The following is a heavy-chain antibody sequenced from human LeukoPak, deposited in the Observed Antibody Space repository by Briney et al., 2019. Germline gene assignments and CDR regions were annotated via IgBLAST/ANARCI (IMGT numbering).Heavy chain of an antibody. CDR1: GGTFSSYA. V-gene: IGHV1-69*04. CDR2: IIPILGIA. D-gene: IGHD4-23*01. Sequence: GASVKVSCKASGGTFSSYAISWVRQAPGQGLEWMGRIIPILGIANYAQKFQGRVTITADKSTSTAYMELSSLRSEDTAVYYCAREGAYGGKELDYWGQGTLVTVSS. J-gene: IGHJ4*02. CDR3: AREGAYGGKELDY.